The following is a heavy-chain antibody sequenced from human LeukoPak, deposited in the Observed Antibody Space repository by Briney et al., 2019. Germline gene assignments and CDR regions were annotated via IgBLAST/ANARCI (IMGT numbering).Heavy chain of an antibody. Sequence: ASVKVSCKASGYTFTGYYMHWVRQAPGQGLEWMGWINPNSGGTNYAQKFQGRVTMTRDTSISTAYMELSRLRSDDTAVYYCARALRWASYDAFDIWGQGTMVTVSS. CDR2: INPNSGGT. CDR1: GYTFTGYY. D-gene: IGHD4-23*01. J-gene: IGHJ3*02. CDR3: ARALRWASYDAFDI. V-gene: IGHV1-2*02.